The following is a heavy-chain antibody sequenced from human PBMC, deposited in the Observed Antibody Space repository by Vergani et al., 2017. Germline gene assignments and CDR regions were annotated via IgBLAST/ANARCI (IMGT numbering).Heavy chain of an antibody. CDR2: IRSKNDGGTA. V-gene: IGHV3-15*01. Sequence: EVQLLESGGGLVQPGGSLRLTCAASGFTFSSYAMSWVRQAPGKGLEWIGRIRSKNDGGTADYAAPLKGRFTISRDDSKDSAFLLVNNLKTEDTAVYFCYTDYHDYWVQGTLVTVSS. D-gene: IGHD2-2*02. CDR1: GFTFSSYA. CDR3: YTDYHDY. J-gene: IGHJ4*02.